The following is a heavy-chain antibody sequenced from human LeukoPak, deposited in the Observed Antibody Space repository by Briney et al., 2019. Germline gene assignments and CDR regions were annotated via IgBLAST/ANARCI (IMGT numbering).Heavy chain of an antibody. CDR3: ARGGGLDV. J-gene: IGHJ6*02. CDR2: IYSGGST. Sequence: GGSLRLSCAASGFTVSSNYMSWVRQAPGKGLEWVSVIYSGGSTYYADSVKGRFTISRDNAKNSLYLQMSNLRAEDTAVYFCARGGGLDVWGQGATVTVSS. V-gene: IGHV3-53*01. CDR1: GFTVSSNY. D-gene: IGHD3-16*01.